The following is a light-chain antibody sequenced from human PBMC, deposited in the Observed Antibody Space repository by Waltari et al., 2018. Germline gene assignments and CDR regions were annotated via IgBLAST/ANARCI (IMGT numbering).Light chain of an antibody. CDR3: CSYTGTYTLV. CDR1: SSDVGTYNY. CDR2: DVS. V-gene: IGLV2-11*01. Sequence: QSALTQPRSVSGSPGQSVTISCTGTSSDVGTYNYVSWYQQHPGKAPKYMIYDVSERPSGVPDRCSGSKSGNTASLTISGLQAEDEADYYCCSYTGTYTLVFGGGTKLTVL. J-gene: IGLJ2*01.